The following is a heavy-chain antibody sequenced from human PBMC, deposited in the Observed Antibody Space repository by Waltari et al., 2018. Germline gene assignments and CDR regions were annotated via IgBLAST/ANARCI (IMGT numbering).Heavy chain of an antibody. Sequence: QVQLQQWGAGLLTPSETLSLTCAFYGGSFSGYYLRWLRQPPGKGLEWIGEINHSGRNNDNPSFKGRGTRSVDTSKKRFALRLSCVTAADTAVYYCARGRGLWSGPRSRPFDYWGQGTLVTVSS. CDR1: GGSFSGYY. V-gene: IGHV4-34*01. J-gene: IGHJ4*02. CDR2: INHSGRN. D-gene: IGHD3-3*01. CDR3: ARGRGLWSGPRSRPFDY.